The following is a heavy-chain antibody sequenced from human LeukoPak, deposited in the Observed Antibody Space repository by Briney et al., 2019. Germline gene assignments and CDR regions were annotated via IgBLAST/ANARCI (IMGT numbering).Heavy chain of an antibody. J-gene: IGHJ5*02. CDR3: ANSGSISCYTCWFDP. D-gene: IGHD2-2*02. CDR2: MYSGGTA. Sequence: GGSLRLSCAASGFVVNSKYMSRIRQAPGKELEWVSVMYSGGTAFYSDSVRGRFTISRDNSKNTLYLQMSGLKVEDTAVYYCANSGSISCYTCWFDPWGQGTLVTVSS. CDR1: GFVVNSKY. V-gene: IGHV3-53*01.